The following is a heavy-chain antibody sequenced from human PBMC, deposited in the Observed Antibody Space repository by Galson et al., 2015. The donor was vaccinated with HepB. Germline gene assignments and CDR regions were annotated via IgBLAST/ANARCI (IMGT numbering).Heavy chain of an antibody. CDR2: IKQDGSEK. J-gene: IGHJ5*02. Sequence: SLRLSCAASGFTFSSYWMSWVRQAPGKGLEWVANIKQDGSEKYYVDSVKGRFTISRDNAKNSLYLQMNSLRAEDTAVYYCCTVTTISAYNWFDPWGQGTLVTASS. CDR3: CTVTTISAYNWFDP. D-gene: IGHD4-17*01. CDR1: GFTFSSYW. V-gene: IGHV3-7*01.